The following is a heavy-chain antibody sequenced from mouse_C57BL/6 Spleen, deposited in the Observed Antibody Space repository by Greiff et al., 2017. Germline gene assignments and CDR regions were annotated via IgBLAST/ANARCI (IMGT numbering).Heavy chain of an antibody. D-gene: IGHD2-12*01. CDR2: INPSNGGT. CDR1: GYTFTSYW. J-gene: IGHJ2*01. V-gene: IGHV1-53*01. Sequence: VQLQQPGTELVKPGASVKLSCKASGYTFTSYWMHWVKQRPGQGLEWIGNINPSNGGTNYNEKFKSKATLTVDKSSSTAYMQLSSLPSEDSAVYNWAGGLSSGVTLDYWGKGTTLTVSS. CDR3: AGGLSSGVTLDY.